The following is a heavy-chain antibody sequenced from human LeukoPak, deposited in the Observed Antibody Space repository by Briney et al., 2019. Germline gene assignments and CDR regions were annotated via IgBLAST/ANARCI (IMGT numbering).Heavy chain of an antibody. Sequence: GGSLRLSCTASGFTFSTYAMTWVRQAPGKGLEWVSGISGGGSYTYYADSVKGRFTISRDNSKNTLSLQMNSMRADDTAVYYCAKDSRGTTTTIYFFDCWGQGNLVTVSS. CDR1: GFTFSTYA. D-gene: IGHD4-17*01. V-gene: IGHV3-23*01. CDR3: AKDSRGTTTTIYFFDC. CDR2: ISGGGSYT. J-gene: IGHJ4*02.